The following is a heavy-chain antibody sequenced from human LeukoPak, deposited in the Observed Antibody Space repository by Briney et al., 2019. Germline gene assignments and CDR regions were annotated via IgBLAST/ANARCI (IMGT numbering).Heavy chain of an antibody. J-gene: IGHJ4*02. Sequence: PGGSLRPSCAASGFTFSSYGMHWVRQAPGKGLEWVAFIRYDGSNKYYADSVKGRFTISRDNSKNTLYLQMNSLRAEDTAVYYCAKDRLRGSSSGSFDYWGQGTLVTVSS. V-gene: IGHV3-30*02. CDR1: GFTFSSYG. CDR3: AKDRLRGSSSGSFDY. CDR2: IRYDGSNK. D-gene: IGHD6-19*01.